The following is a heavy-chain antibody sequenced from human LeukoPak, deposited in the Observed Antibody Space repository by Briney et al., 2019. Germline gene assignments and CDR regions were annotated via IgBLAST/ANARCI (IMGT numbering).Heavy chain of an antibody. J-gene: IGHJ4*02. Sequence: GGSLRLSCAASGFTFSSYSMNWVRQAPGKGLEWVSSISSRSNYIYYADSVKGRFTISRDNAKNSLYLQMSSLRAEDTAVFYCARLTYSSSPPDYWGQGTLVTVSS. CDR2: ISSRSNYI. CDR1: GFTFSSYS. D-gene: IGHD6-13*01. CDR3: ARLTYSSSPPDY. V-gene: IGHV3-21*01.